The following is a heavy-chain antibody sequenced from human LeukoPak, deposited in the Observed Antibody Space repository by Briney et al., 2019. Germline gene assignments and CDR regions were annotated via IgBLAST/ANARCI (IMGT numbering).Heavy chain of an antibody. CDR1: GVNFSAYG. V-gene: IGHV3-23*01. J-gene: IGHJ4*02. CDR3: ARALQANDLFDY. Sequence: PGGSLRLSCAASGVNFSAYGMTWVRQAPGKGLEWVSIISGSGRDTYYADSVKGRFTISRDKSKNTLYLQMNSLRAEDTAVYYCARALQANDLFDYWGQGTLVTVSS. D-gene: IGHD3-3*01. CDR2: ISGSGRDT.